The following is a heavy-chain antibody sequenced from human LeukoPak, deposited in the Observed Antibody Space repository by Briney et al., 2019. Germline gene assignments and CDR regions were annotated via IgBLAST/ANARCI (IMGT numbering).Heavy chain of an antibody. V-gene: IGHV3-23*01. Sequence: SRDNSKNTLYLQMNSLRAEDTAVYYCAKAITGTNTPFDYWGQGTLVTVSS. CDR3: AKAITGTNTPFDY. D-gene: IGHD1-14*01. J-gene: IGHJ4*02.